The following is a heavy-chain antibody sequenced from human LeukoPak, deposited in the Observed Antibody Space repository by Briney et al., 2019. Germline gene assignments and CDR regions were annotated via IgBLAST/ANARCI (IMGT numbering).Heavy chain of an antibody. CDR1: GGSFSGYY. D-gene: IGHD5-18*01. CDR3: ARGVRDTAMVGFDY. Sequence: SETLSLTCAVYGGSFSGYYWSWIRQPPGKRLEWIGEINHSGSTNYNPSLKSRVTISVDTSKNQFSLKLSSVTAADTAVYYCARGVRDTAMVGFDYWGQGTLVTVSS. J-gene: IGHJ4*02. V-gene: IGHV4-34*01. CDR2: INHSGST.